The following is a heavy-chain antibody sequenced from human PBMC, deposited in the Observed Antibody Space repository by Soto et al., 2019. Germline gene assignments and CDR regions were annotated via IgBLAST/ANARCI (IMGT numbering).Heavy chain of an antibody. CDR1: GGTFSSYA. J-gene: IGHJ5*02. CDR3: ARWGMVRGVIGFDP. D-gene: IGHD3-10*01. V-gene: IGHV1-69*12. CDR2: IIPIFGTA. Sequence: QVQLVQSGAEVKKPGSSVKVSCKASGGTFSSYAISWVRQAPGQGLEWMGGIIPIFGTANYAQKFQGRVTITADESTSTADMELSSLRSEDTAVYYCARWGMVRGVIGFDPWGQGTLVTVSS.